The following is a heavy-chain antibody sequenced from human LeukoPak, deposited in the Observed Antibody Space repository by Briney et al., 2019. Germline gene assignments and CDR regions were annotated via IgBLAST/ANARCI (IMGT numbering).Heavy chain of an antibody. CDR1: GDSTNSYF. Sequence: SETLSLTCTISGDSTNSYFWSWIRQPPGKGLEWIGYFYNTGTTNYNPSLKSRVNIAVDTTKNQFSLKVNSVTAADTGVYYCASKSTDHGELRFDYWGQGTLVTVSS. CDR2: FYNTGTT. D-gene: IGHD4-17*01. CDR3: ASKSTDHGELRFDY. J-gene: IGHJ4*02. V-gene: IGHV4-59*01.